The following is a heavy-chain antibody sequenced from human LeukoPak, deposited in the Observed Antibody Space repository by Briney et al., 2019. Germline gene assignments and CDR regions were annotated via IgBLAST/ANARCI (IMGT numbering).Heavy chain of an antibody. J-gene: IGHJ4*02. D-gene: IGHD5-12*01. CDR3: AKEWIKE. Sequence: GGSLRHSCAASGFTFSIYAMTWVRQAPGKGLEWVSSISNSGGTYYADSVKGRFTISRDNSKNTLYLQMNSLRAEDTAVYYCAKEWIKEGGQGTLVTVSS. CDR2: ISNSGGT. V-gene: IGHV3-23*01. CDR1: GFTFSIYA.